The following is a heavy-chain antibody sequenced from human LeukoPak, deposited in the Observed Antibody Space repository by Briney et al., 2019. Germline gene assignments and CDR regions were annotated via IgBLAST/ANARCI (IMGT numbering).Heavy chain of an antibody. CDR1: GFXFSSYA. J-gene: IGHJ4*02. CDR2: ISGSGDIT. D-gene: IGHD2-15*01. Sequence: PGGSLRLSCAASGFXFSSYAINWVRQSPGKGLEWVSTISGSGDITYYADSVKGRFTISRDNSKNTLYLHMNSLSPEDTAIYYCAKRYCSGASCSLFDYWGQGTLLTVSS. V-gene: IGHV3-23*01. CDR3: AKRYCSGASCSLFDY.